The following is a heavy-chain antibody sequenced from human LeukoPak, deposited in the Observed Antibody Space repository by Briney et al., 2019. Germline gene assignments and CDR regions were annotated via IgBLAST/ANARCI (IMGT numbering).Heavy chain of an antibody. Sequence: PSETLSLTCTVSGGSVSSYYWSWIRQPPAKGLEWIGYISYSGITNYKPSLKSRVTISVDTSKNQFSLKLSSVTAADTAVYYCARHRATVTTPFDFWGQGTLVTVSS. CDR2: ISYSGIT. CDR1: GGSVSSYY. J-gene: IGHJ4*02. CDR3: ARHRATVTTPFDF. V-gene: IGHV4-59*08. D-gene: IGHD4-17*01.